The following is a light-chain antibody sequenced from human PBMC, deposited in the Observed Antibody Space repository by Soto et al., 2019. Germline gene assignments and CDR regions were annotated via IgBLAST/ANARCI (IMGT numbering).Light chain of an antibody. CDR3: QQYNIYWT. V-gene: IGKV1-5*03. CDR2: KAS. Sequence: DITMKPAPSTLSGSVGDRVRITCRASQSVSSWLAWYQQKPGKAPKLLIYKASSLESGVPSRFSGSGSGTEFTLTISSLQPDDFATYYCQQYNIYWTFGQGTMVDI. CDR1: QSVSSW. J-gene: IGKJ1*01.